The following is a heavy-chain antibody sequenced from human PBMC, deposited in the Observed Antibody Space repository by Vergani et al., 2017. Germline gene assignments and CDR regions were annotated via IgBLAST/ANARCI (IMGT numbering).Heavy chain of an antibody. CDR3: ARDDSSSWYYFDY. D-gene: IGHD6-13*01. J-gene: IGHJ4*02. Sequence: QVQLVDSGGGVVQPGRSLRLSCAASGFTFSNYGMHWVRQAPGKGLEWVAVIWYDGSNKYYADSVKGRFTISRDNSKNTLYLQMNSLRAEDTAVYYCARDDSSSWYYFDYWGQGTLVTVSS. V-gene: IGHV3-33*01. CDR2: IWYDGSNK. CDR1: GFTFSNYG.